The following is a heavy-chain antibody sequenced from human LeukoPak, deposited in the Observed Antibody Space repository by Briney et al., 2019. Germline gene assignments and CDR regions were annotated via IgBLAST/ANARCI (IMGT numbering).Heavy chain of an antibody. D-gene: IGHD3-16*01. CDR1: GFTFNNYV. J-gene: IGHJ6*02. CDR2: ITDSSTST. Sequence: GGSLRLSCAASGFTFNNYVMNWVRQAPGKGLEWVSAITDSSTSTYYADSVKGRFTISRHNSKNTLYLQMNSLRAEVTAVYYCARDGGKAQGLSFFCGLDVWGQGTTVIVSS. CDR3: ARDGGKAQGLSFFCGLDV. V-gene: IGHV3-23*01.